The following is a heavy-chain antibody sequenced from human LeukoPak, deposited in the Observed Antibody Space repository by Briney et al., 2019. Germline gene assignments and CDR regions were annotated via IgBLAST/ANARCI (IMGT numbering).Heavy chain of an antibody. D-gene: IGHD3-16*01. Sequence: GGSLRLSCAASGLTFSNVWMNWVRQAPGKGVEWVGLINSKADVGTTDSAAPVKGRFNISRDDSKNTLYLQRNSLKTQGTAVYYCSWGSQQYFDYWGQGTLVTVSS. CDR1: GLTFSNVW. CDR2: INSKADVGTT. V-gene: IGHV3-15*01. J-gene: IGHJ4*02. CDR3: SWGSQQYFDY.